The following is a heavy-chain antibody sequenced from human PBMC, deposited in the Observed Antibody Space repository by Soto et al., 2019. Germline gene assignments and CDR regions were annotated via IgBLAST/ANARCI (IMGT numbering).Heavy chain of an antibody. J-gene: IGHJ4*02. D-gene: IGHD4-17*01. V-gene: IGHV1-46*01. CDR1: GYTFTRYY. Sequence: QVQLVQSGAEVKKPGASVKVSCKTSGYTFTRYYIHWVRQAPGQGLEWMGIFKPRDGSTNYAQKFQGKVTMTSDTSTSTGNMELSRLRFEYTAVYYCENDRSDYTGYFDYWGQGTLVTVSS. CDR3: ENDRSDYTGYFDY. CDR2: FKPRDGST.